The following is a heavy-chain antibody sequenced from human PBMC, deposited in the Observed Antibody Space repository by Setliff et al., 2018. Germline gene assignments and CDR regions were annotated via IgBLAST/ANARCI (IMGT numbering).Heavy chain of an antibody. Sequence: GASVKVSCKASGYSFTSYGITWVRQAPGQGLEWMGWISPYNGDTRFQQKFQGRVTVTTDTPTSTGYLELRSLTSADTAVYYCARSPPNRGSGSGWYGDFWGQGTLVTVSS. J-gene: IGHJ4*02. D-gene: IGHD6-19*01. CDR2: ISPYNGDT. V-gene: IGHV1-18*04. CDR1: GYSFTSYG. CDR3: ARSPPNRGSGSGWYGDF.